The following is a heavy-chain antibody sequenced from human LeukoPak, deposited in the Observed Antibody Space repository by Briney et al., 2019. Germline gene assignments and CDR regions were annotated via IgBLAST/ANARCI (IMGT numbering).Heavy chain of an antibody. V-gene: IGHV3-30-3*01. CDR1: GFTFSSYA. CDR2: ISYDGSNK. D-gene: IGHD3-16*02. CDR3: ARGGDYVWGSYRWGAFDI. J-gene: IGHJ3*02. Sequence: PGRSLRLSCAASGFTFSSYAMHWVRQAPGKGLEWVAVISYDGSNKYYADSVKGRFTISRDNSKNTLYLQMNSLRAEDTAVYYCARGGDYVWGSYRWGAFDIWGQGTMVTVSS.